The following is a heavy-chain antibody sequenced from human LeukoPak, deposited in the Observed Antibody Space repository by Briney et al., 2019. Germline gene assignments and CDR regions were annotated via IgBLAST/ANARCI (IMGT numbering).Heavy chain of an antibody. J-gene: IGHJ4*02. CDR1: GGSISSSSYY. CDR3: ARDRYGDRGGIFDY. CDR2: IYYSGST. V-gene: IGHV4-39*07. D-gene: IGHD4-17*01. Sequence: SETLSLTCTVSGGSISSSSYYWGWIRQPPGKGLEWIGSIYYSGSTYYNPSLKSRVTISVDTSKNQFSLKLGSVTAADTAVYYCARDRYGDRGGIFDYWGQGTLVTVSS.